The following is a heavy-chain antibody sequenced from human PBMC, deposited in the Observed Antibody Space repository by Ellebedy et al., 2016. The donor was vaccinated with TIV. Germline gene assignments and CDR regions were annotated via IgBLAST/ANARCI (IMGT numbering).Heavy chain of an antibody. D-gene: IGHD6-19*01. Sequence: GESLKISCAASGLTFSSHAMHWVRQAPGKGLEWVAVISYDGSSKYYADSVKGRFTISRDNSMTTLYLEMNSLRAEDTAVYYCARDLDKSSGWYGGAAYWGQGTLVTVSS. CDR2: ISYDGSSK. CDR3: ARDLDKSSGWYGGAAY. CDR1: GLTFSSHA. V-gene: IGHV3-30-3*01. J-gene: IGHJ4*02.